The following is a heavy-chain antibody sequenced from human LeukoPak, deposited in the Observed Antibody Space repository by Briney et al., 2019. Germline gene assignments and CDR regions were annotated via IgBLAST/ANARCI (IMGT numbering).Heavy chain of an antibody. CDR2: ISAYNGNT. V-gene: IGHV1-18*01. CDR1: GYTFTSYG. D-gene: IGHD6-19*01. CDR3: ARDRPIAVAGTSNWFDP. Sequence: ASVKVSCTASGYTFTSYGISWVRQAPGQGLEWMGWISAYNGNTNYAQKLQGRVTMTTDTSTSTAHMELRSLRSDDTAVYYCARDRPIAVAGTSNWFDPWGQGTLVTVSS. J-gene: IGHJ5*02.